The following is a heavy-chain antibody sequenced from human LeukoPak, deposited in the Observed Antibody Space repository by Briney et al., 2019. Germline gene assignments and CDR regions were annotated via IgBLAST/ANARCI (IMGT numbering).Heavy chain of an antibody. CDR1: GGSISSSSYY. D-gene: IGHD6-19*01. V-gene: IGHV4-39*01. CDR2: IYYSGST. J-gene: IGHJ4*02. CDR3: ARHYGGWRTFDY. Sequence: SETLSLTCTVSGGSISSSSYYWGWIRQPPGKGLGWIGCIYYSGSTNYNPSLKSRVTISVDTSKNQFSLKLSSVTAADTAVYYCARHYGGWRTFDYWGQGTLVTVSS.